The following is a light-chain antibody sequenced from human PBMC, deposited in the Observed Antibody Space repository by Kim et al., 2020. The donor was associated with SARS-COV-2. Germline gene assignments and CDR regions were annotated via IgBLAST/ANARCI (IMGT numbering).Light chain of an antibody. CDR3: QAWDSSTAV. CDR1: KLGDKY. J-gene: IGLJ3*02. CDR2: QDS. Sequence: VTPGQTASITCSGDKLGDKYACWYQQKPGQSPVLVIYQDSKRPSGIPERFSGSSSGNTATLTISGTQAMDEADYYCQAWDSSTAVFGGGTQLTVL. V-gene: IGLV3-1*01.